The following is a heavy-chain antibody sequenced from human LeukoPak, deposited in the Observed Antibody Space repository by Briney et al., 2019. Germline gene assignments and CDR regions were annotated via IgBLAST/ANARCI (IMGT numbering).Heavy chain of an antibody. CDR3: ARDLKPYYYYGMDV. CDR2: IYYNGST. Sequence: SETLSLTCTVSGGSISSYYWSWIRQPPGKGLEWIGYIYYNGSTNYNPSLKSRVTISVDTSKNQFSLKLSSVTAADTAVYYCARDLKPYYYYGMDVWGQGTTVTVSS. V-gene: IGHV4-59*01. J-gene: IGHJ6*02. D-gene: IGHD1-14*01. CDR1: GGSISSYY.